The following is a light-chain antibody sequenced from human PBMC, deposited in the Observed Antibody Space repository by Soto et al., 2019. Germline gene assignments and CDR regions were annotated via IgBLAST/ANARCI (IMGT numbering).Light chain of an antibody. Sequence: QSVLTQPASVSGSPGQSITISCTGTSSDVGGYNYVSWYQQHPGKAPKLMIYDVNTRPSGVSNRFSVSKSGNTASLTISGLQAEDGADYYCSSYTSSISFGGGTKLTVL. CDR1: SSDVGGYNY. CDR3: SSYTSSIS. CDR2: DVN. V-gene: IGLV2-14*01. J-gene: IGLJ2*01.